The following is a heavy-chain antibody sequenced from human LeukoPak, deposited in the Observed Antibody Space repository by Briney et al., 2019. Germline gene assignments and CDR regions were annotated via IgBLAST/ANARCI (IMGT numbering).Heavy chain of an antibody. CDR2: IFSNGDT. V-gene: IGHV3-53*01. Sequence: PGGSLRLPCTASEFTVSRNYMLWVRQAPGKGLEWVSLIFSNGDTHYADSVKGRFTISRDNAKNSLYLQMNSLRAEDTAVYYCSTAKFDNWGQGTLVTVSS. J-gene: IGHJ4*02. CDR3: STAKFDN. CDR1: EFTVSRNY.